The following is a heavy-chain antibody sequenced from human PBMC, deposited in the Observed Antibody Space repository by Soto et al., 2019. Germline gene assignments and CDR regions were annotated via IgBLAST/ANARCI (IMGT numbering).Heavy chain of an antibody. V-gene: IGHV3-11*06. CDR1: GFTFSDYY. CDR2: ISSSSSYT. CDR3: ARAPSHNIMGMTTTPPYYFDY. J-gene: IGHJ4*02. Sequence: QVQLVESGGGLVKPGGSLRLSCAASGFTFSDYYMSWIRQAPGKGLEWVSYISSSSSYTNYADSVKGRFTISRDNAKKSRYQKMSSLRAEDTAVYYWARAPSHNIMGMTTTPPYYFDYWGQGTLVTVSS. D-gene: IGHD2-21*02.